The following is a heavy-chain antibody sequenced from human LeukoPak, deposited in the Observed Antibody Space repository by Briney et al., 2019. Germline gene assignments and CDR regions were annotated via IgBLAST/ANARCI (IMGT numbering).Heavy chain of an antibody. D-gene: IGHD3-3*01. Sequence: GGSLRLSCAPSGFTLSNAWMRWVRQAPGKALEWVGRIKSKTDGGTTDYAAPVKGRFTISRDDSKNTLYLQMNSLKTEDTAVYYCTTGGNYDFWSGYYNVDYWGQGTLVTVSS. V-gene: IGHV3-15*01. CDR3: TTGGNYDFWSGYYNVDY. CDR2: IKSKTDGGTT. CDR1: GFTLSNAW. J-gene: IGHJ4*02.